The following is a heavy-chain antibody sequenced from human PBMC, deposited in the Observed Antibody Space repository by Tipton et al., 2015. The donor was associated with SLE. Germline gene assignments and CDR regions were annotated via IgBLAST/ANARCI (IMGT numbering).Heavy chain of an antibody. J-gene: IGHJ4*02. D-gene: IGHD6-6*01. CDR2: INHSGST. CDR1: GGSISSSSYY. Sequence: TLSLTCTVSGGSISSSSYYWSWIRQPPRKGLEWIGEINHSGSTNYNPSLKSRVTISVDASKNQFSLKLSSVTAADTAVYYCARGRIPDYSSSSGYWGQGTLVTVSS. V-gene: IGHV4-39*07. CDR3: ARGRIPDYSSSSGY.